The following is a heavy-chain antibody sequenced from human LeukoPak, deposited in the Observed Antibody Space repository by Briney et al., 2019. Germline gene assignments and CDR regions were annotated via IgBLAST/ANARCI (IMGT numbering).Heavy chain of an antibody. CDR1: GFSFSGHW. D-gene: IGHD1-1*01. J-gene: IGHJ4*02. Sequence: PGGSLRLSCTASGFSFSGHWMHWARQLPGKGLVWVSRISPTGSTTSYADSVKGRFTVSRDNAKNTLYLQVNNLRAEDTAVYYRARGPNGNWSGLDFWGQGTLLTVSS. CDR3: ARGPNGNWSGLDF. V-gene: IGHV3-74*01. CDR2: ISPTGSTT.